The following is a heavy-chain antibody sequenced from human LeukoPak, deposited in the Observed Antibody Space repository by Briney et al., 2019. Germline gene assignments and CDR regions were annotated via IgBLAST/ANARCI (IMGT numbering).Heavy chain of an antibody. D-gene: IGHD6-13*01. J-gene: IGHJ2*01. CDR1: GDSVSSNSAA. Sequence: SQTLSLTCAISGDSVSSNSAAWNWIRQSPSRGPEWLGRTYYRSKWYNDYAVSVKSRITINPDTSKNQFSLQLNSVTPEDTAVYYCARGGRYSSSWYWMGHWYFDLWGRGTLVTVSS. V-gene: IGHV6-1*01. CDR2: TYYRSKWYN. CDR3: ARGGRYSSSWYWMGHWYFDL.